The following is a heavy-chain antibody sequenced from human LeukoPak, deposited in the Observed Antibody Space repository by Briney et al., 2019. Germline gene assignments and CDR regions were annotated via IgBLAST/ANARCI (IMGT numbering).Heavy chain of an antibody. V-gene: IGHV3-23*01. CDR2: ISSIVSGT. CDR1: GFAFSNSA. CDR3: AKHYYDSSGYFYCFDY. D-gene: IGHD3-22*01. Sequence: PGGSQRLSCAATGFAFSNSAMTWVRQGPGKGLEWVSGISSIVSGTYYADSVKGRFTISRDNSKNTLYLQMNSLRAEDTAVYYCAKHYYDSSGYFYCFDYWGQGTLVTVSS. J-gene: IGHJ4*02.